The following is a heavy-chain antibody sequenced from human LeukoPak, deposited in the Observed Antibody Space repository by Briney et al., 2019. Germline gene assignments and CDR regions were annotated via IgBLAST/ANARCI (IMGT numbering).Heavy chain of an antibody. Sequence: GGSLRLSCAASGFTFSSYAMSWVREAPGKGLEWGSAISGSGGSTYYADSVKGRFTISRDNSKNTLYLQMNSLRAEDTAVYYCAKALGYCSSTSCQQIDYWGQGTLVTVSS. V-gene: IGHV3-23*01. D-gene: IGHD2-2*01. CDR3: AKALGYCSSTSCQQIDY. CDR2: ISGSGGST. CDR1: GFTFSSYA. J-gene: IGHJ4*02.